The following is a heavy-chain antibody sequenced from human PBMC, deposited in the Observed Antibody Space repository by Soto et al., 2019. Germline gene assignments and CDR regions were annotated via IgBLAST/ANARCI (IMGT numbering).Heavy chain of an antibody. CDR3: AKDSTHESECGGDCYPRYFDY. V-gene: IGHV3-23*01. Sequence: EVQLLESGGGLVQPGGSLRLSCAASGFTFSSYGMSWVRQAPGKGLEWVSAISRSGGSTYYADSVKGLFTISRDKSKNTLYLKRNSLRDEDAAVYYCAKDSTHESECGGDCYPRYFDYWGQGTLVTASS. J-gene: IGHJ4*02. CDR1: GFTFSSYG. CDR2: ISRSGGST. D-gene: IGHD2-21*02.